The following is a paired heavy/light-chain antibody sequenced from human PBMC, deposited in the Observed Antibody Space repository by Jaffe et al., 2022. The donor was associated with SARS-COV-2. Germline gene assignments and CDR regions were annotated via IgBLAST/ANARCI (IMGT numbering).Light chain of an antibody. J-gene: IGLJ2*01. CDR3: SSFSSSSTLL. Sequence: QSALTQPASVSGSPGQSITISCTGTSSDVGDYNYVSWYQQDPGKAPKLLIYEVSHRPSGVSNRFSGSKSGNTASLTISGLQAEDEADYYCSSFSSSSTLLFGGGTKLTVL. CDR1: SSDVGDYNY. V-gene: IGLV2-14*01. CDR2: EVS.
Heavy chain of an antibody. V-gene: IGHV3-30-3*01. J-gene: IGHJ4*02. CDR3: VRDLKWGQTYTSAYDY. D-gene: IGHD7-27*01. CDR1: GFIFSSYA. Sequence: QVQLVESGGGVVQPGGSLRLSCATSGFIFSSYAVNWVRQAPGKGLEWVALISYNGGNKYYVDSVKGRFTVSRDNSNNILFLQMNSLRVEDTAMYYCVRDLKWGQTYTSAYDYWGQGTLVTVSS. CDR2: ISYNGGNK.